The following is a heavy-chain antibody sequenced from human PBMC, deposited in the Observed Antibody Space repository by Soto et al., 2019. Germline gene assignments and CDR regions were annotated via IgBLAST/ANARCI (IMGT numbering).Heavy chain of an antibody. CDR1: GFSLSTSLIR. V-gene: IGHV2-70*04. CDR2: IDWDDDK. Sequence: VSGPTLLNPTHTLTLTFTFSGFSLSTSLIRLIWIRHPPGKALEWLARIDWDDDKFYSTSLKTRLTISKDKYKNKVVLTMTNMDPVDTAKYYCERYNKWFEHWGQGTMVHVSS. J-gene: IGHJ5*02. CDR3: ERYNKWFEH.